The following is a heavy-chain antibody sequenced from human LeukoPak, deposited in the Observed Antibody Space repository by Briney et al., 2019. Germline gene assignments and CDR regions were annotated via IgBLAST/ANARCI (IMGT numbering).Heavy chain of an antibody. CDR1: GGSISSSSYY. D-gene: IGHD2-8*01. Sequence: SETLSLTRTVSGGSISSSSYYWGWIRQPPGKGLEWIGSIYYSGSTYYNPSLKSRVTIPVDTSKNQFSLKLSSVTAADTAVYYCARHGGCTNGVCYTGVGAFDIWGQGTMVTVSS. CDR3: ARHGGCTNGVCYTGVGAFDI. J-gene: IGHJ3*02. CDR2: IYYSGST. V-gene: IGHV4-39*01.